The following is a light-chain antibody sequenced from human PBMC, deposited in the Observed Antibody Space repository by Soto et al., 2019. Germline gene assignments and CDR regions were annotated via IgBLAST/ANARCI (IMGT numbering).Light chain of an antibody. Sequence: QSALTQPASVSGSPGQSITISCTGTSSDIGGYNYVSWYQQHPGKAPKYMIYDVSNRPSGVSNRFSGSKSGNTASLTISGLQAGDEADYYCSSYTSSTSYGFGTGTKLTV. CDR3: SSYTSSTSYG. J-gene: IGLJ1*01. CDR2: DVS. V-gene: IGLV2-14*01. CDR1: SSDIGGYNY.